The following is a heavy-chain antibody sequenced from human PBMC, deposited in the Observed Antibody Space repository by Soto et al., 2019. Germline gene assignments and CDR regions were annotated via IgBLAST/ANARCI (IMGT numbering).Heavy chain of an antibody. V-gene: IGHV3-23*01. CDR2: ISGSGGST. CDR1: GFTFSSYA. CDR3: AKDKRYSSIVGGNFDY. D-gene: IGHD6-13*01. Sequence: EVQLLESGGGLVQPGGSLRLSCAASGFTFSSYAMSWVRQAPGKGLEWVSAISGSGGSTYYADSVKGRFTISRDNSKNTLYLQMNSLRAEDTAVYYCAKDKRYSSIVGGNFDYWGQGTLVTVSS. J-gene: IGHJ4*02.